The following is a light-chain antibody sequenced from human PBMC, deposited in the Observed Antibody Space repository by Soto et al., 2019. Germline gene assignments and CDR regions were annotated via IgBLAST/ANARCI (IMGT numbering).Light chain of an antibody. CDR1: QSISEF. Sequence: EIVLTQPPATLSLSPGERATLSCRAIQSISEFIAWYQQNPGHSPRLLIYHASNRATGIPGRFSGSGSGTDFTLTISSLEPEDFAVYYCQQRSNWWTFGQGTKVDIK. CDR3: QQRSNWWT. J-gene: IGKJ1*01. V-gene: IGKV3-11*01. CDR2: HAS.